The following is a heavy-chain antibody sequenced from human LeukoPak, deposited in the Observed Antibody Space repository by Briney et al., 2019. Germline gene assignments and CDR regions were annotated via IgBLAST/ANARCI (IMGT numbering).Heavy chain of an antibody. Sequence: PGGSLRLSCAVSGFTFSDHYMDCVRQAPGKGLEWVGRSRNKADSYTTEHAASVKGRFTISRDDSKNSLYLQMNYLKTEDTAVYYCARGGLYGGSSAFDFWGQGTLVTVSS. CDR1: GFTFSDHY. J-gene: IGHJ4*02. D-gene: IGHD4-23*01. CDR3: ARGGLYGGSSAFDF. V-gene: IGHV3-72*01. CDR2: SRNKADSYTT.